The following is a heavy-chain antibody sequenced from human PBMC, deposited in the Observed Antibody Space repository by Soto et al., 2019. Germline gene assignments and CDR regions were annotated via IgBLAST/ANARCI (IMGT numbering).Heavy chain of an antibody. D-gene: IGHD3-9*01. V-gene: IGHV1-69*02. CDR2: IIPILGIA. CDR3: ARADVLRYLGGGMDV. J-gene: IGHJ6*02. CDR1: GGTFSSYT. Sequence: QVQLVQSGAEVKKPGSSVKVSCKASGGTFSSYTISWVRQAPGQGVEWMGRIIPILGIANYAQKFQGRVTITGDKSTSTAYMELRRLRSEDTAVYYCARADVLRYLGGGMDVWGQGTTVTVSS.